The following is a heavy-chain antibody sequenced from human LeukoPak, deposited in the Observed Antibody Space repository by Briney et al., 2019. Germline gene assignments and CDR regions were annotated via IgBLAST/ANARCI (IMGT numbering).Heavy chain of an antibody. CDR3: ARLGPYYDILTGIGY. V-gene: IGHV4-34*01. CDR2: VYYSGTT. Sequence: SETLSLTCAVYGGSFSGYYWSWIRQPPGKGLEWIGSVYYSGTTDYSPSLKSRVTISVDTSKNQFSLKLTSVIAADTAVYYCARLGPYYDILTGIGYWGQGTLVTVSS. CDR1: GGSFSGYY. J-gene: IGHJ4*02. D-gene: IGHD3-9*01.